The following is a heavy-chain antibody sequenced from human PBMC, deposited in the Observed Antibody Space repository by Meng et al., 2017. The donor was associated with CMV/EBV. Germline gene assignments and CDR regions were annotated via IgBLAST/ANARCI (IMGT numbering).Heavy chain of an antibody. CDR1: GGTFSSYT. J-gene: IGHJ6*02. Sequence: SVKVSCKASGGTFSSYTISWVRQAPGQGLEWMGRIIPILGIANYAQKFRGRVTITADKSTSTAYMELSSLRSEDTAVYYCARGIVVPGRYYYYGMDVWGQGTTVTVSS. CDR2: IIPILGIA. V-gene: IGHV1-69*02. D-gene: IGHD2-2*01. CDR3: ARGIVVPGRYYYYGMDV.